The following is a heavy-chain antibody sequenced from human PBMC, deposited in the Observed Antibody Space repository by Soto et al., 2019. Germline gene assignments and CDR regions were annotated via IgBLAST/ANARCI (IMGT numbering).Heavy chain of an antibody. Sequence: PGESLKISCKGSGYSFTSYWIGWVRQMPGKGLEWMGIIYPGDSDTRYSPSFQGQVTISADKSISTAYLQWSSLKASDTAMYYCARAGIAARRGFYYYGMDVWGQGTTVTVS. D-gene: IGHD6-6*01. CDR2: IYPGDSDT. J-gene: IGHJ6*02. CDR3: ARAGIAARRGFYYYGMDV. CDR1: GYSFTSYW. V-gene: IGHV5-51*01.